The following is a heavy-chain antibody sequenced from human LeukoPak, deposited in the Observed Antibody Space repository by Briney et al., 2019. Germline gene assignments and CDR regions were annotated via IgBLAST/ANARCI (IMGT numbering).Heavy chain of an antibody. V-gene: IGHV5-51*01. CDR1: GHSFTNHW. D-gene: IGHD1-26*01. CDR3: ARRRYSGSPNWFDP. J-gene: IGHJ5*02. Sequence: GESLKISCEASGHSFTNHWIGWVRQMPGKGLEWMGIINLGDSDTKYSPSFQGQVTILLDKSISTAYLQWRSLKASDTAMYYCARRRYSGSPNWFDPWGQGTLVTVSS. CDR2: INLGDSDT.